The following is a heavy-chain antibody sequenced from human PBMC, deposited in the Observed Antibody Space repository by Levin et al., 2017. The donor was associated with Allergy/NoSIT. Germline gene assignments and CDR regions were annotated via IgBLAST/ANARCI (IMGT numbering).Heavy chain of an antibody. CDR2: IWYDGSNK. Sequence: GGSLRLSCAASGFTFSSYGMHWVRQAPGKGLEWVAVIWYDGSNKYYADSVKGRFTISRDNSKNTLYLQMNSLRAEDTAVYYCARERGILAYCGGDCSFEFDYWGQGTLVTVSS. D-gene: IGHD2-21*02. CDR3: ARERGILAYCGGDCSFEFDY. CDR1: GFTFSSYG. J-gene: IGHJ4*02. V-gene: IGHV3-33*01.